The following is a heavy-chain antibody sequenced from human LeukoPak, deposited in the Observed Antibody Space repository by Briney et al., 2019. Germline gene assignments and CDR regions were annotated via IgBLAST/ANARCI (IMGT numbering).Heavy chain of an antibody. CDR1: GFTFSSYA. CDR3: AKDAARYSGSWGHY. D-gene: IGHD6-13*01. V-gene: IGHV3-23*01. CDR2: ISGSGGST. Sequence: GGSLRLSCAASGFTFSSYAMSWVRQAPREELEWVSAISGSGGSTYYADSVKGRFTISRDNSKNTLYLQMNSLRAEDTAVYYCAKDAARYSGSWGHYWGQGTLVTVSS. J-gene: IGHJ4*02.